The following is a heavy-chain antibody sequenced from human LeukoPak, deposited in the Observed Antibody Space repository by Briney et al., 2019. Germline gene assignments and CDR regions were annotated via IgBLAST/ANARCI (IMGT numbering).Heavy chain of an antibody. D-gene: IGHD3-9*01. V-gene: IGHV1-46*01. Sequence: ASVKVSCKASGYTFTSYYMHWVRQAPGQGLEWMGIINPSGGSTSYAQKFQGRVTMTRDTSTSTVYMELSSLRSEDTAVYYCARELRSHYDILTGYSYDAFDIWGQGTMVTVSS. CDR3: ARELRSHYDILTGYSYDAFDI. CDR1: GYTFTSYY. J-gene: IGHJ3*02. CDR2: INPSGGST.